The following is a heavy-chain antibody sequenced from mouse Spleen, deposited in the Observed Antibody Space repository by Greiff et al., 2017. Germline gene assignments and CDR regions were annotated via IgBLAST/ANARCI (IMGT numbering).Heavy chain of an antibody. J-gene: IGHJ3*01. Sequence: VQLQQSGAELVRPGTSVKLSCKASGYNFTSYWLNWVKLRPGQGLEWIGDIYPGSGSTNYNEKFKSKATLTVDTSSSTAYMQLSSLASEDSALYYCARGFAYWGQGTLVTVSA. CDR1: GYNFTSYW. CDR2: IYPGSGST. V-gene: IGHV1-55*01. CDR3: ARGFAY.